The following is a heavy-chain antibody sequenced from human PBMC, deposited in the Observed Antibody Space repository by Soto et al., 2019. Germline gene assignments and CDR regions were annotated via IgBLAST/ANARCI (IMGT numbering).Heavy chain of an antibody. CDR1: GFIFSNYV. V-gene: IGHV3-23*04. J-gene: IGHJ4*02. CDR2: ISDSGGTS. D-gene: IGHD1-26*01. CDR3: AKRPRALLTFDY. Sequence: EVQLVDSGGGLVQPGGSLRLSCAASGFIFSNYVMSWVRQAPGKGLEWVSSISDSGGTSYYAESVKGRFTISRDNSKNTLYLQMNSLRAEDTAIYYCAKRPRALLTFDYWGQGTLVTVSS.